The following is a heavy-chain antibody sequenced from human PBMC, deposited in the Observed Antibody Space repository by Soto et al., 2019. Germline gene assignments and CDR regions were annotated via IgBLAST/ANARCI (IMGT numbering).Heavy chain of an antibody. Sequence: EVQLVESGGGLVKPGGSLRLSCAASGFSFSIYSMNWVRQAPGEGLEWVSSISSSSSYIYYADSVKGRFTISRDNAKNSLYLQVNSLRAEDTAVYYCARAFGNRPTDYWGQGTLVTVSS. D-gene: IGHD3-10*01. J-gene: IGHJ4*02. V-gene: IGHV3-21*01. CDR1: GFSFSIYS. CDR2: ISSSSSYI. CDR3: ARAFGNRPTDY.